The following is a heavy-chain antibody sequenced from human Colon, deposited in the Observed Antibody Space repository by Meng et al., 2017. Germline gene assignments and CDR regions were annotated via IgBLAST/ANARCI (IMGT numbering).Heavy chain of an antibody. CDR1: GDSVSSNSAA. CDR3: ARDSSSSAYSPFDY. V-gene: IGHV6-1*01. J-gene: IGHJ4*02. Sequence: QVPLHQTGPGLVKPSQTRSLTSSISGDSVSSNSAAWNWIRQSPSRGLEWLGRTYYRSKWYNDYAVSVKSRITINPDTSKNQFSLQLNSVTPEDTAVYYCARDSSSSAYSPFDYWGQGTLVTVSS. D-gene: IGHD3-22*01. CDR2: TYYRSKWYN.